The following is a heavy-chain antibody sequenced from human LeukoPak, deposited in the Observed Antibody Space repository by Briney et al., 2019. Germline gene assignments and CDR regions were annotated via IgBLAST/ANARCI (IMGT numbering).Heavy chain of an antibody. CDR1: GGTFISYA. CDR3: ARNSVGATLVGVFFDY. V-gene: IGHV1-69*13. Sequence: VASVKVSCKASGGTFISYAISWVRQAPGQGLEWMGGIIPIFGTANYAQKFQGRVTITADESTSTAYMELSSLRSEDTAVYYCARNSVGATLVGVFFDYWGQGTLVTVSS. CDR2: IIPIFGTA. D-gene: IGHD1-26*01. J-gene: IGHJ4*02.